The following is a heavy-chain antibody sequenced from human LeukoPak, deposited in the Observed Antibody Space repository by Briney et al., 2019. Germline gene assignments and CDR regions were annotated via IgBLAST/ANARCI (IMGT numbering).Heavy chain of an antibody. CDR3: ARGTYYYDSSGYRVDAFDI. D-gene: IGHD3-22*01. CDR1: GGSISSYY. CDR2: IYYSGST. Sequence: SETLSLTCTVSGGSISSYYWSWIRQPPGKGLEWIGYIYYSGSTNYNPSLKSRVTISVDTSKNQFSLKLSSVTAADTAVYYCARGTYYYDSSGYRVDAFDIWGQGTMVIVSS. J-gene: IGHJ3*02. V-gene: IGHV4-59*12.